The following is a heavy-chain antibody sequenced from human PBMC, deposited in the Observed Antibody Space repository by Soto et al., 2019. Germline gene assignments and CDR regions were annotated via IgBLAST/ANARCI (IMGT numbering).Heavy chain of an antibody. CDR3: ARDLAVGLVDY. CDR2: ISAYNGNI. Sequence: QVQLVQSGAEVKKPGASVKVSCKASGYTFTSYGISWLRRAPEQGLEWMGWISAYNGNIKYAQKLQGRVTMTTDTSTSTAYMELRSLRSDDTAVYYCARDLAVGLVDYWGQGTLVTVSS. V-gene: IGHV1-18*01. J-gene: IGHJ4*02. D-gene: IGHD6-19*01. CDR1: GYTFTSYG.